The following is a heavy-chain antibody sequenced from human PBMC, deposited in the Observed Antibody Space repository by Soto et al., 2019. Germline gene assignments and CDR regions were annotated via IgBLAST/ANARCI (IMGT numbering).Heavy chain of an antibody. V-gene: IGHV3-23*01. CDR3: AKGFLGNYDFWSGYYPYYYYYYMDV. D-gene: IGHD3-3*01. J-gene: IGHJ6*03. CDR1: GFTFSSYA. CDR2: ISGSGGST. Sequence: EVQLLESGGGLVQPGGSLRLSCAASGFTFSSYAMSWVRQAPGKGLEWVSAISGSGGSTYYADSVKGRFTISRDNSKNTLYLQMNSLRAEDTAVYYCAKGFLGNYDFWSGYYPYYYYYYMDVWGKGTTVTVSS.